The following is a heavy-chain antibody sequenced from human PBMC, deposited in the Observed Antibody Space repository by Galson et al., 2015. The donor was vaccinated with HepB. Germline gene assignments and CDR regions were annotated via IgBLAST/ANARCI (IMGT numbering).Heavy chain of an antibody. D-gene: IGHD3-3*01. CDR2: ISSSSSYI. CDR1: GFTFSSYS. Sequence: SLRLSCAASGFTFSSYSMNWVRQAPGKGLEWVSSISSSSSYIYYADSVKGRFTISRDNAKNSLYLQMNSLRAEDTAVYYCARDSYWSGYPHYYYYYGMDVWGQGTTVTVSS. CDR3: ARDSYWSGYPHYYYYYGMDV. V-gene: IGHV3-21*01. J-gene: IGHJ6*02.